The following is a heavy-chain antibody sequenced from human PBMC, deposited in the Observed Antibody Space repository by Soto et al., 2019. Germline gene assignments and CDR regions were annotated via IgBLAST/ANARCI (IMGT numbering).Heavy chain of an antibody. CDR2: VSLTGDRT. J-gene: IGHJ4*02. Sequence: ASLRLSCVASRFSFSSYEMSWVRQASGKGLEWVSRVSLTGDRTNYAGSVKGRFTVSRDNFKNTLYLEMDSLRPEDTAIYYCARGGGYCTPTSCAIDSWGRGTPVTVSS. CDR3: ARGGGYCTPTSCAIDS. CDR1: RFSFSSYE. V-gene: IGHV3-23*01. D-gene: IGHD2-8*01.